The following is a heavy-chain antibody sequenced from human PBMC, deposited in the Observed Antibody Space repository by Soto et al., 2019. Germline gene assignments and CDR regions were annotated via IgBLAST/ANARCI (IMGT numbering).Heavy chain of an antibody. CDR2: SSGTSNHI. CDR3: PTLVGAYQPYLDD. J-gene: IGHJ4*02. V-gene: IGHV3-21*01. D-gene: IGHD1-26*01. Sequence: XRRLRRPGAASGFTFSSNRVTWVRHTPGKGLEWVAYSSGTSNHIYYAESVRGRFTISRDNSKNSVFLQKNGLRAEDTAIYYCPTLVGAYQPYLDDWGQGTLVTVSS. CDR1: GFTFSSNR.